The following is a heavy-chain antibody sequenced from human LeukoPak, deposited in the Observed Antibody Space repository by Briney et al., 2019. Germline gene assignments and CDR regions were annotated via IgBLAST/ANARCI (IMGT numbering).Heavy chain of an antibody. Sequence: SGPTLVKPTQTLTLTRTFSGFSLSRSKVGVGWVRQPPGKALEWLGFIYWDDDKRYSPSLKSRLTITKDTSGNQVVLIMTNMDPVDTATYFCVYTHDVPFGEVSRWLDPWGPGILVTVSS. CDR3: VYTHDVPFGEVSRWLDP. CDR1: GFSLSRSKVG. D-gene: IGHD3-10*01. V-gene: IGHV2-5*02. CDR2: IYWDDDK. J-gene: IGHJ5*02.